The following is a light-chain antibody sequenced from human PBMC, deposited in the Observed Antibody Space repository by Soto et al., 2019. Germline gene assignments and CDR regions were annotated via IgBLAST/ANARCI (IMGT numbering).Light chain of an antibody. J-gene: IGKJ4*01. Sequence: DIQMTQSPSTLSASVGDRVTITCRASQSISSWLAWYQQKPGKAPKLLIQTASSLESGVPSRFSGSGSGTEFTLTISSLQPDDFATYYCQQHSIYPLTFGGGTKVEIK. CDR1: QSISSW. V-gene: IGKV1-5*03. CDR3: QQHSIYPLT. CDR2: TAS.